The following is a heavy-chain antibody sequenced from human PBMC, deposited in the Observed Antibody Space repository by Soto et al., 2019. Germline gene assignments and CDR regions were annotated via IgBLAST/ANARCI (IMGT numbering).Heavy chain of an antibody. CDR1: GFTFSTYA. CDR2: ISDSGGRT. CDR3: AKELVNSGWTYFDY. V-gene: IGHV3-23*01. D-gene: IGHD6-19*01. J-gene: IGHJ4*02. Sequence: GGSLSLSCAASGFTFSTYAMSWVRQAPGKGLEWVSAISDSGGRTYYVDSVKGRFTISRDNSKNTLYLQMNSLRAEDTAVYFCAKELVNSGWTYFDYWGQGTLVTVSS.